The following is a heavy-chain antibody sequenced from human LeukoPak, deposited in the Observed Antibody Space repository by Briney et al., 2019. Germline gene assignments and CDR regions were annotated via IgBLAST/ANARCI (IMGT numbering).Heavy chain of an antibody. D-gene: IGHD3-10*01. J-gene: IGHJ3*02. Sequence: GGSLRLSCAASGFSFSNYEMNWVRQAPGKGLEWVSFTDTSGNYIYYGDSVKGRFTISRDNARNLLFLQMNGLRAEDTAVYYCARGRSITLLRGVAMSDGFDIWGQGAMVAVSS. CDR2: TDTSGNYI. V-gene: IGHV3-48*03. CDR1: GFSFSNYE. CDR3: ARGRSITLLRGVAMSDGFDI.